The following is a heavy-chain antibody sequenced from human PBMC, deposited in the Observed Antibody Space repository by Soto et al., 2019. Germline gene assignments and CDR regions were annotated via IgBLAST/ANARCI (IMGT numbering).Heavy chain of an antibody. J-gene: IGHJ4*02. V-gene: IGHV2-5*02. CDR3: VHAIKGSGSYYKGYFFDS. D-gene: IGHD3-10*01. CDR1: GFTLNTSGVR. Sequence: QITLEESGPPLLKPTQTLTLTCTFSGFTLNTSGVRVDWIRQPPGKALEWLALIYWDGDKRYSPSLKSRLTITKDTSNTPVGLSLTNMDPADTATYYCVHAIKGSGSYYKGYFFDSWGQGTLVTVSS. CDR2: IYWDGDK.